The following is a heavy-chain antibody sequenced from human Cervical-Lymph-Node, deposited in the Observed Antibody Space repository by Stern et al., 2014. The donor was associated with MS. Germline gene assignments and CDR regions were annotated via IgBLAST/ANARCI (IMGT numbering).Heavy chain of an antibody. CDR2: INPNRGNM. CDR1: GYTFSDYY. CDR3: ARDPAAGTEVSDHYYHGMDV. J-gene: IGHJ6*02. D-gene: IGHD6-13*01. V-gene: IGHV1-2*06. Sequence: QVQLVQSGAEVKKPGASVKVSCKGSGYTFSDYYIHWVRQAPGQGLEWMGRINPNRGNMNYAQKFQGRATMTRDTAISTVYMEVSRLRPDDTAVYYCARDPAAGTEVSDHYYHGMDVWGQGTPVIVSS.